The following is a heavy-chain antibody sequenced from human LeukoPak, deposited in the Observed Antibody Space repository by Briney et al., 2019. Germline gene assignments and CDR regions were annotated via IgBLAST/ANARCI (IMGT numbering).Heavy chain of an antibody. CDR1: GFTFSSYA. J-gene: IGHJ4*02. CDR2: ISYDGSNK. D-gene: IGHD2-21*01. Sequence: GGSLRLSCAASGFTFSSYAMHWVRRAPGKGLEWVAVISYDGSNKYYADSVKGRFTISRDNSKNTLYLQMNSLRAEDTAVYYCARDHYSDFDYWGQGTLVTVSS. CDR3: ARDHYSDFDY. V-gene: IGHV3-30-3*01.